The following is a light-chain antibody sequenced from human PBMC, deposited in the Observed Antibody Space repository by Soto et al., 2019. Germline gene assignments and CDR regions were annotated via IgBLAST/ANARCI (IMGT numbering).Light chain of an antibody. J-gene: IGKJ1*01. CDR3: QQYNDWPLT. V-gene: IGKV3-15*01. CDR2: GAF. CDR1: QSIGSD. Sequence: EIVLTQSPAILSVSPGERATLSCMASQSIGSDLAWYQQKAGQGPRLLIYGAFTRATGIPARFSGTGSGTEFTLTISSLQSEDFALYYCQQYNDWPLTFGQGTKVDIK.